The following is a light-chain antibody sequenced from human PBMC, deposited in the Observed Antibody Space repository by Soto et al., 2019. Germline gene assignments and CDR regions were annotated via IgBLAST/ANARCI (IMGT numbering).Light chain of an antibody. CDR2: DVS. J-gene: IGLJ1*01. V-gene: IGLV2-14*03. CDR1: SSDVGGYDF. Sequence: QSVLTQPASVSGSPGQSITISCTGTSSDVGGYDFVSWYQHHPGKAPRLMIYDVSHRPSGVSDRFSASKSGNTASLTISGLLAEDEAGYYCSSYTCISTYVFGTWTKVTVL. CDR3: SSYTCISTYV.